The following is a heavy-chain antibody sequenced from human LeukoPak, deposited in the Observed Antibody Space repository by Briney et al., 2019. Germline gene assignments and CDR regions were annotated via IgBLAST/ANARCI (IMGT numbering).Heavy chain of an antibody. V-gene: IGHV3-23*01. CDR1: GFTFNNYA. Sequence: GGSLRLSCVASGFTFNNYAVTWVRQAPGRGLEWVSTINPSGSNTYYADSVKGRFTISRDNSKNTLYLQMNSLRAEDTAVYYCAKREMAVRAFDFWGQGTLVTVSS. CDR3: AKREMAVRAFDF. J-gene: IGHJ4*02. CDR2: INPSGSNT. D-gene: IGHD6-19*01.